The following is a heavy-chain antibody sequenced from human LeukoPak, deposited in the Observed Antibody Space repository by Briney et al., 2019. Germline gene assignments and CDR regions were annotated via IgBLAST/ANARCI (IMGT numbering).Heavy chain of an antibody. CDR1: GGTFSSYA. D-gene: IGHD5-18*01. CDR2: IIPIFGTA. J-gene: IGHJ4*02. CDR3: ARGSSYGFSMGY. V-gene: IGHV1-69*13. Sequence: SVKVSCKASGGTFSSYAISWVRQAPGQGLEWMGGIIPIFGTANYAQKFQGRVTITADESTSTAYMELSSLRSDDTALYYCARGSSYGFSMGYWGQGTLVTVSS.